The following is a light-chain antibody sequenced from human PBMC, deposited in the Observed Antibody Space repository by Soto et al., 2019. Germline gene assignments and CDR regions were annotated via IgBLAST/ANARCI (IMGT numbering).Light chain of an antibody. CDR2: GAS. CDR1: ESIISN. J-gene: IGKJ1*01. CDR3: QHYNNWPWT. V-gene: IGKV3-15*01. Sequence: EIVMTQSPATRSVSPGERATLSGRDSESIISNLVWYQRKPGQAPRVLLYGASTRATGIPARFSGSGSGTEFTLTISSLHSEDFAVYYCQHYNNWPWTFGQGTKVEIK.